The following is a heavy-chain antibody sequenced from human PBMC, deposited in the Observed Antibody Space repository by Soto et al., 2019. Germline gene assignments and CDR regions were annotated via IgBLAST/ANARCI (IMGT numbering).Heavy chain of an antibody. D-gene: IGHD3-9*01. J-gene: IGHJ4*02. CDR1: VGSISVYY. V-gene: IGHV4-59*01. CDR2: VYDNGRP. CDR3: ARGVGSSPPRY. Sequence: SETLSLTCTLSVGSISVYYWSWIRQSPRQGLEWIGYVYDNGRPYYSPSLKSRVTISADTSKNQISLKLTSATAADTAVYYCARGVGSSPPRYWGRGTMVTVSS.